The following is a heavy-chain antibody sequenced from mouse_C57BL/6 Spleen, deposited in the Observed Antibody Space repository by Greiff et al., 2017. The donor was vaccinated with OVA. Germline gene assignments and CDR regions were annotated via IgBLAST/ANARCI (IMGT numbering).Heavy chain of an antibody. CDR2: IWTGGGT. Sequence: VHLVESGPGLVAPSQSLSITCTVSGFSLTSYAISWVRQPPGKGLEWLGVIWTGGGTNYNSALKSRLSISKDNSKSQVFLKMNSLQTDDTARYYCARDFYYGSSSYAMDYWGQGTSVTVSS. J-gene: IGHJ4*01. V-gene: IGHV2-9-1*01. D-gene: IGHD1-1*01. CDR1: GFSLTSYA. CDR3: ARDFYYGSSSYAMDY.